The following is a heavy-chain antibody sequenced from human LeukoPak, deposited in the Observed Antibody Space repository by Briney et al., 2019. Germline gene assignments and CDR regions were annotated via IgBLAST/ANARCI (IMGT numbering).Heavy chain of an antibody. CDR1: GYTFTGYY. V-gene: IGHV1-2*02. D-gene: IGHD3-16*01. CDR3: ARYLMITPFPGLDAFDI. Sequence: ASVKVSRKASGYTFTGYYMHWVRQAPGQGLEWMGWINPNSGGTNYAQKLQGRVTMTRNTSISTAYMELSRLRSDDTAVYYWARYLMITPFPGLDAFDIWGQGTMVTVSS. CDR2: INPNSGGT. J-gene: IGHJ3*02.